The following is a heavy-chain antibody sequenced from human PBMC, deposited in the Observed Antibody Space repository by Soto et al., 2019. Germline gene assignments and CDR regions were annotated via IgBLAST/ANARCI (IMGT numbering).Heavy chain of an antibody. J-gene: IGHJ6*03. V-gene: IGHV4-39*01. D-gene: IGHD6-19*01. Sequence: GSLRLSCTVSGGSISSSSYYWGWIRQPPGKGLEWIGSIYYSGSTYYNPSLKSRVTISVDTSKNQFSLKLSSVTAADTAVYYCARHAVAGTSYYYYYYMDVWGKGTTVTVSS. CDR1: GGSISSSSYY. CDR3: ARHAVAGTSYYYYYYMDV. CDR2: IYYSGST.